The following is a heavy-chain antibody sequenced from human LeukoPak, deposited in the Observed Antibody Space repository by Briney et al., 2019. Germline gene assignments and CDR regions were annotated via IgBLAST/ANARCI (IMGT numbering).Heavy chain of an antibody. D-gene: IGHD6-13*01. CDR2: FDPEDGET. CDR1: GYTLTELS. CDR3: ATDSIAAAAGKGDFDY. Sequence: RASVKVSCKVSGYTLTELSMHWVRQAPGKGLEWMGGFDPEDGETIYAQKFQGRVTMTEDTSTDTAYMELSSLRSEDTAVYYCATDSIAAAAGKGDFDYWGQGTLVTVSS. V-gene: IGHV1-24*01. J-gene: IGHJ4*02.